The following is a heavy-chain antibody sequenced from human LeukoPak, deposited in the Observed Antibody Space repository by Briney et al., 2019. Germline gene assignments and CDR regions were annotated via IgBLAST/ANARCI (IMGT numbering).Heavy chain of an antibody. V-gene: IGHV4-34*01. Sequence: SETLSLTCAVYGGSFSGYYWSWIRQPPGKGLEWIGEINNSGSTNYNPSLKSRVTISVDTSKNQFSLKLSSVTAADTAVYYCARGGFYCGGDCYSVFDYWGQGTLVTVSS. CDR3: ARGGFYCGGDCYSVFDY. J-gene: IGHJ4*02. CDR2: INNSGST. CDR1: GGSFSGYY. D-gene: IGHD2-21*02.